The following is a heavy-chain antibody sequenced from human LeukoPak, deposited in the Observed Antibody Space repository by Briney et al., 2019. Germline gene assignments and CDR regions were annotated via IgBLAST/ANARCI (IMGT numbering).Heavy chain of an antibody. Sequence: GGSLRLSCAASGFTFDDYAVHWVRQAPGKGLAWVSGISWNSGSIDYADSVKGRFIISRDNAKNSLYLQMGSLSTEDTAFYYCAKEMDLSRYCSSTSCHPFDFWGQGTLVTVSS. CDR3: AKEMDLSRYCSSTSCHPFDF. V-gene: IGHV3-9*01. CDR1: GFTFDDYA. CDR2: ISWNSGSI. J-gene: IGHJ4*02. D-gene: IGHD2-2*01.